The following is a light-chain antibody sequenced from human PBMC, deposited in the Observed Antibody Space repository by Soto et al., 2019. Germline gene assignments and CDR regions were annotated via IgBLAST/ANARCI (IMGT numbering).Light chain of an antibody. CDR2: DAS. V-gene: IGKV3-20*01. CDR3: HQCGGSLPYT. CDR1: QSVGSNY. Sequence: EIVLTQSPGTLSLSPGERATLSCRASQSVGSNYLAWYQQKPGQAPRLLMSDASRRASGFPDRFSGSGSGTDFTLTISRLEPEDFAVYYCHQCGGSLPYTFDQGTKLEIK. J-gene: IGKJ2*01.